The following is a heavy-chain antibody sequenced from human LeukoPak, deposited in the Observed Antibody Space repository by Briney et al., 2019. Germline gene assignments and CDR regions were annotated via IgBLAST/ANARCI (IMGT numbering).Heavy chain of an antibody. CDR3: ARGRGDY. J-gene: IGHJ4*02. CDR2: INHSGST. CDR1: GGSFSGYY. D-gene: IGHD3-10*01. Sequence: PSETLSLTCAVYGGSFSGYYWSWIRQPPGKGLEWIGEINHSGSTNYNPSLKSRVTISVDTSKNQFSLKLSSVTAADTAVYYCARGRGDYWGQGTLVPVSS. V-gene: IGHV4-34*01.